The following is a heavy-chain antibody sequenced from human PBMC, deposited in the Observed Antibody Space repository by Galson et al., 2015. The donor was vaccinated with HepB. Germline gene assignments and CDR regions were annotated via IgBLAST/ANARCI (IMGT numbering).Heavy chain of an antibody. D-gene: IGHD3-22*01. V-gene: IGHV3-53*05. CDR1: GFTVSSNY. Sequence: SLRLSCAASGFTVSSNYMSWVRQAPGKGLEWVSVIYSGGSTYYADSVKGRFTVYRDKSKNTLYLQMNSLRAEDTAVYYCARGPRYYYDSSGPGYFDYWGQGTLVTVPS. J-gene: IGHJ4*02. CDR2: IYSGGST. CDR3: ARGPRYYYDSSGPGYFDY.